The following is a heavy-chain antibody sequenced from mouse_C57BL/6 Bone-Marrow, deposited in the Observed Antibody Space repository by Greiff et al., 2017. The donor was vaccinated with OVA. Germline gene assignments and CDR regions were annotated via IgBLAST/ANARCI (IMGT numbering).Heavy chain of an antibody. V-gene: IGHV3-6*01. CDR3: ARDPLYYGRDY. CDR2: ISYDGSN. D-gene: IGHD1-1*01. CDR1: GYSITSGYY. Sequence: EVHLVESGPGLVKPSQSLSLTCSVTGYSITSGYYWNWIRQFPGNKLEWMGYISYDGSNNYNPSLKNRISITRDTSKNQFFLKLNSVTTEDTATYYCARDPLYYGRDYWGQGTTLTVSS. J-gene: IGHJ2*01.